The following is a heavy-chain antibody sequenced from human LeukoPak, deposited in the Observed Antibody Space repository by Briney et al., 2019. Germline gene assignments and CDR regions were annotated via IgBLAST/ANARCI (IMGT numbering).Heavy chain of an antibody. D-gene: IGHD1-1*01. CDR3: ARWNEGFDN. CDR2: IYYSGST. V-gene: IGHV4-59*01. CDR1: GGSISSYY. J-gene: IGHJ4*02. Sequence: SETLSLTCTVSGGSISSYYWSWIRQPPGKGLESIGYIYYSGSTSYNPSLKSRVTISVDTSKNRFSLKLRSVTAADTAVYYCARWNEGFDNWGQGTLVTVSS.